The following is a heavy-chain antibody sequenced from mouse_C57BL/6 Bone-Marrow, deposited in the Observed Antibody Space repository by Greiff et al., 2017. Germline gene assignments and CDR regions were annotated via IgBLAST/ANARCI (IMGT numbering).Heavy chain of an antibody. V-gene: IGHV5-6*02. CDR2: ISSGGSYT. CDR3: ARRMVKRAMDY. CDR1: GFTFSSYG. Sequence: EVMLVESGGDLVKPGGSLKLSCAASGFTFSSYGMSWVRQTPDKRLEWVATISSGGSYTSYPDSVKGRFTISRDNAKNTLYLQMSSLKSEDTAMYYCARRMVKRAMDYWGQGTSVTVSS. D-gene: IGHD2-1*01. J-gene: IGHJ4*01.